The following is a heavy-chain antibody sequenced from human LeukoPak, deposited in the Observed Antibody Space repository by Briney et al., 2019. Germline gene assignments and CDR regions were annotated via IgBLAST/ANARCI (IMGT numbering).Heavy chain of an antibody. CDR2: MNPNSGNT. CDR3: ARQSLDGGSCYDY. D-gene: IGHD2-15*01. V-gene: IGHV1-8*01. CDR1: GYSFSTFD. Sequence: GASVKVSCKASGYSFSTFDINWVRQAPGQGPEWMGWMNPNSGNTGYAQKFQGRVTLTRSTSMTTAYMELSSLRSKDTAVYYCARQSLDGGSCYDYWGQGTPVTVSS. J-gene: IGHJ4*02.